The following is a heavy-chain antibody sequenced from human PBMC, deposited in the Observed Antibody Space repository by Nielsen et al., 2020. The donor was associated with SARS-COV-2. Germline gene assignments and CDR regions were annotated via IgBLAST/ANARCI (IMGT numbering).Heavy chain of an antibody. CDR1: GYTFTNYY. J-gene: IGHJ6*02. V-gene: IGHV1-46*01. CDR3: TVTTEDYYYYYGMDV. Sequence: ASVKVSCKASGYTFTNYYMHWVRQAPGQGLEWMGIINPSGGSTSYAQKFQGRVTMTRDTSTSTVYMELSSLRSEDTAVYYCTVTTEDYYYYYGMDVWGQGTTVTVSS. D-gene: IGHD4-17*01. CDR2: INPSGGST.